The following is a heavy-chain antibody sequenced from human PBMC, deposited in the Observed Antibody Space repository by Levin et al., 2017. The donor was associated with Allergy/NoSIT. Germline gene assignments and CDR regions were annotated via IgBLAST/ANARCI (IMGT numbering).Heavy chain of an antibody. J-gene: IGHJ6*03. Sequence: GESLKISCAASGFTVSSNYMSWVRQAPGKGLEWVSVIYSGGSTYYADSVKGRFTISRDNSKNTLYLQMNSLRAEDTAVYYCARGMRGPRDYYYYMDVWGKGTTVTVSS. CDR2: IYSGGST. CDR1: GFTVSSNY. CDR3: ARGMRGPRDYYYYMDV. D-gene: IGHD3-10*01. V-gene: IGHV3-53*01.